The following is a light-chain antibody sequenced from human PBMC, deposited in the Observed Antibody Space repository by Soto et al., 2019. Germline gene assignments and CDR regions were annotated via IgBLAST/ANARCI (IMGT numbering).Light chain of an antibody. Sequence: QSALTQPASVSGSPGQSITISCTGTSSDVGNYNLVSWYQQHPGKAPKLIIYEVTKRPSGVSNRFSGSKSGNTASLTISGLQAEDEVDYSCCSYAGSSTYVFGSGTKLTVL. V-gene: IGLV2-23*02. J-gene: IGLJ1*01. CDR3: CSYAGSSTYV. CDR2: EVT. CDR1: SSDVGNYNL.